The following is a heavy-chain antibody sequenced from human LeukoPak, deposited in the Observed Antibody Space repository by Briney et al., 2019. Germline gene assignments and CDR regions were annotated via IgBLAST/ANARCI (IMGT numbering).Heavy chain of an antibody. CDR1: GFTFSSFG. Sequence: PGGSLRLSCAASGFTFSSFGMNWVRQAPGKGLEWISYISSTSSTIYYADSVKGRFTISRDSAKNSLYLQMNSLRAEGTAVYYCARHYSGAYGLGYWGQGTLVTVSS. CDR2: ISSTSSTI. J-gene: IGHJ4*02. V-gene: IGHV3-48*01. CDR3: ARHYSGAYGLGY. D-gene: IGHD1-26*01.